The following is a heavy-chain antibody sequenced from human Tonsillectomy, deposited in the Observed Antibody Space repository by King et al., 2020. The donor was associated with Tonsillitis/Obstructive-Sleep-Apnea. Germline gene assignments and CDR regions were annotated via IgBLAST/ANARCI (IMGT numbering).Heavy chain of an antibody. Sequence: VQLVESGSELKKPGASVKVSCKASGYTFNSYAMNWVRQAPGQGLEWMGWINTNNGNQMYAQGFTGRFVFSLDSSVSTAYLQIRRLEAEDTDVYYCARDHSDMVLVPDHIGDPWGQGTLVTVSS. D-gene: IGHD2-2*01. CDR3: ARDHSDMVLVPDHIGDP. CDR2: INTNNGNQ. CDR1: GYTFNSYA. J-gene: IGHJ5*02. V-gene: IGHV7-4-1*02.